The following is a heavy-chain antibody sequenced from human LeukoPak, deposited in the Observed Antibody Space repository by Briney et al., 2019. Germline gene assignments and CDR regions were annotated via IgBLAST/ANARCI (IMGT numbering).Heavy chain of an antibody. D-gene: IGHD1-26*01. CDR2: ISGSGGST. CDR3: ARGAVGATGIYFDY. V-gene: IGHV3-23*01. Sequence: PGGSLRLSCAASGFTFSSYAMSWVRQAPGKGLEWVSAISGSGGSTYYADSVKGRFTISRENAKNSLYLQMNSLRAGDTAVYYCARGAVGATGIYFDYWGQGTLVTVSS. CDR1: GFTFSSYA. J-gene: IGHJ4*02.